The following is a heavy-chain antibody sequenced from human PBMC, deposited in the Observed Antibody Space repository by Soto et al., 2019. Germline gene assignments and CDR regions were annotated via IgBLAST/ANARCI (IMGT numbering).Heavy chain of an antibody. CDR1: GFTFSSYG. CDR3: AKEPEKWLVPYGMDV. J-gene: IGHJ6*02. Sequence: QVQLVESGGGVVQPGRSLRLSCAASGFTFSSYGMHWVRQAPGKGLEWVAVISYDGSNKYYADSVKGRFTISRDNSKNKLYLQMNSLRAEDTAVYYCAKEPEKWLVPYGMDVWGQGTTVTVSS. CDR2: ISYDGSNK. D-gene: IGHD6-19*01. V-gene: IGHV3-30*18.